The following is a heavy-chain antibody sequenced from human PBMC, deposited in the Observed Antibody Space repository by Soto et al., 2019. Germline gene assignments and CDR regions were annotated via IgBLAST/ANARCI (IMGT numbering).Heavy chain of an antibody. J-gene: IGHJ6*02. CDR2: ISNDGNKK. Sequence: QVQVVESGGGVVQPGRSLRLCCAGSGFTFSRYGMHWIRQAPGKGLEWVALISNDGNKKYYEDSVKGRFTISRDNSKNTLYLQMNSLRPEDTAVYYCAKGRHSSSSNVISYFYNGMDVWGQGTTVTVSS. CDR3: AKGRHSSSSNVISYFYNGMDV. V-gene: IGHV3-30*18. D-gene: IGHD6-13*01. CDR1: GFTFSRYG.